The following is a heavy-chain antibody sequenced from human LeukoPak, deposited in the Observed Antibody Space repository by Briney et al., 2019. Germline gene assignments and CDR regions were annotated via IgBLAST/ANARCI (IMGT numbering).Heavy chain of an antibody. J-gene: IGHJ4*02. CDR3: AKDSSIAARRFYDY. V-gene: IGHV3-23*01. D-gene: IGHD6-6*01. CDR2: VSGSGGST. CDR1: GFTFSSYA. Sequence: GGSLRLSCAASGFTFSSYAMSWVRQAPGKGLEWVSAVSGSGGSTYYADSVKGRFTISRDNSKNTLYLQMNSLRAEDTAVYYCAKDSSIAARRFYDYWGQGTLVTVSS.